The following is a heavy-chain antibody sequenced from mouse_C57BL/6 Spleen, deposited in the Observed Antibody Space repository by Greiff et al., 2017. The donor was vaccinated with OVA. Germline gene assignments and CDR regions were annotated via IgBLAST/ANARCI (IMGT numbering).Heavy chain of an antibody. CDR1: GYTFTSYG. D-gene: IGHD2-5*01. J-gene: IGHJ4*01. CDR2: IYPRSGNT. V-gene: IGHV1-81*01. Sequence: QVQLMQSGAELAKPGASVKLSCKASGYTFTSYGISWVKQRPGQGLEWIGEIYPRSGNTYYNEKFKGKATLTADKSSSTAYMELSSLTSEDSAVYFGARSYYSNSFAMDYWGQGTSVTVSS. CDR3: ARSYYSNSFAMDY.